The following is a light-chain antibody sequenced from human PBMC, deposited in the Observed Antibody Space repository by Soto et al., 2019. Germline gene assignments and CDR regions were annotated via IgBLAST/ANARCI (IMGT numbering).Light chain of an antibody. V-gene: IGKV3-20*01. CDR1: QSVSSNF. J-gene: IGKJ3*01. Sequence: IVLTQSPGTLSLSPGERATLSCRASQSVSSNFLAWYQQKPGQAPSLLIYGASSRATGIPDRFSGSGSGTDFTLTISRLEPEDFAVYYCHQYGYSPFTFGPGTKVDIK. CDR3: HQYGYSPFT. CDR2: GAS.